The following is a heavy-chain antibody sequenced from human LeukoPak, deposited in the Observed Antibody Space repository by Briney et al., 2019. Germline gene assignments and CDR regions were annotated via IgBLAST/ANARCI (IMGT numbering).Heavy chain of an antibody. V-gene: IGHV4-38-2*01. J-gene: IGHJ4*02. CDR3: ARGGQQFDY. D-gene: IGHD1/OR15-1a*01. CDR2: IYHSGST. CDR1: GYSISSGYY. Sequence: PSETLSLTCAVSGYSISSGYYWGWIRQPPGKGLEWIGSIYHSGSTYYNPSLKSRVTISVDSSKNQFSLKLSSVIAADTAVYYCARGGQQFDYWGQGTLVTVSS.